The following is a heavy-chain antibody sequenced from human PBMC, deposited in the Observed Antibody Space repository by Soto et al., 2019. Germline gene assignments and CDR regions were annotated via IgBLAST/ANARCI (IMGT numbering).Heavy chain of an antibody. CDR1: GGNIISSNW. D-gene: IGHD4-17*01. J-gene: IGHJ4*02. CDR3: ARGEVTTGVF. CDR2: INHSGSI. Sequence: PSETLSLTSTVSGGNIISSNWWSWVRQPPGKGLEWIGEINHSGSITYAPSLKSRVTMSVDTSKNQFSLRLNSVTAADTAVYYCARGEVTTGVFWGQGTQVTVSS. V-gene: IGHV4-4*02.